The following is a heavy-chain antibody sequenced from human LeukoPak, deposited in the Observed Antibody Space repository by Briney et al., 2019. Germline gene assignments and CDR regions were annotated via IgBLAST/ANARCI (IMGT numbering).Heavy chain of an antibody. CDR2: IKQDGSEK. V-gene: IGHV3-7*03. J-gene: IGHJ3*02. Sequence: TGGSLRLSCAASGFTFSSYWMSWVRQAPGKGPEWVANIKQDGSEKYYVDSVKGRFTISRDNAKNSLYLQMNSLRAEDTAVYYCARLYSTKDDAFDIWGQGTMVTVSS. CDR1: GFTFSSYW. D-gene: IGHD6-13*01. CDR3: ARLYSTKDDAFDI.